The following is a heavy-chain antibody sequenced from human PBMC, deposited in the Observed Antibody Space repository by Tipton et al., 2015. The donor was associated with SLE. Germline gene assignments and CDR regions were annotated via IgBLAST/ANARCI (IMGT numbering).Heavy chain of an antibody. CDR1: DGSISNYY. D-gene: IGHD1-14*01. CDR2: INYSGNT. CDR3: ARGRDGMGVFVMAV. J-gene: IGHJ6*02. V-gene: IGHV4-59*01. Sequence: TLSLTCTVSDGSISNYYWSWLRQPPEKGLEWIGYINYSGNTNYNPSLKSRVTTSVDTSKNQLSLKLHYVTATDTAVYYCARGRDGMGVFVMAVWGPGTTVTVSS.